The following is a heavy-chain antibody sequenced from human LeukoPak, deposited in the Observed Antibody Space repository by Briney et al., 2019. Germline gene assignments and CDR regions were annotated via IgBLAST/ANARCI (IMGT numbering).Heavy chain of an antibody. CDR3: ARGRYYAMDV. V-gene: IGHV3-74*01. CDR1: GFTFSTHS. CDR2: INNEGSGT. J-gene: IGHJ6*02. Sequence: GGSLRLSCTASGFTFSTHSMHWVRQAPGKGPVWVSRINNEGSGTGYADSVKGRFTISRDNAKNTLFLQMDSLRAEDTAVYYCARGRYYAMDVWGQGTTVTVSS.